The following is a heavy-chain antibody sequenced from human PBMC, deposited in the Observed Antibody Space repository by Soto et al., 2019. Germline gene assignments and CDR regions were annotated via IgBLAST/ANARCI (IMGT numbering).Heavy chain of an antibody. CDR3: AVTTVTKYYFDY. V-gene: IGHV4-31*03. D-gene: IGHD4-17*01. CDR1: GGSTSSGGYY. J-gene: IGHJ4*02. Sequence: QVQLQESGPGLVKPSQTLSLTCTVSGGSTSSGGYYWRWIRQHPGKGLEWIGYIYYSGSTYYNPSLKSRVTISVDTSKNQFSLKLSSVTAADTAVYDCAVTTVTKYYFDYWGRGTLVTVSS. CDR2: IYYSGST.